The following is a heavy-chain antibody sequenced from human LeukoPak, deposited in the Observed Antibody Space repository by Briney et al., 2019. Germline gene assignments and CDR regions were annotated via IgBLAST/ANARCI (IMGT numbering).Heavy chain of an antibody. Sequence: PGGSLRLSCAASGFTFSSYGMHWVRQAPRHGLERVAGRWNDVSNKYYAYYVNGRFTISRDNSKNTLYLQMNSLRAEDTAVYFCVQAEDGIRYCSGGSCYGWGQGTLVTVSS. CDR1: GFTFSSYG. J-gene: IGHJ4*02. V-gene: IGHV3-33*01. CDR3: VQAEDGIRYCSGGSCYG. CDR2: RWNDVSNK. D-gene: IGHD2-15*01.